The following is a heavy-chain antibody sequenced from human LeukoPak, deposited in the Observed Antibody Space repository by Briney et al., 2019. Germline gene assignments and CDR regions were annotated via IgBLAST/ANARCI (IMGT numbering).Heavy chain of an antibody. V-gene: IGHV4-59*01. Sequence: SETLSLTCTVSGGSISSYYWSWIRPPPGKGLEWIGYIYYSGSTNYNPSLKSRVTISVDTSKNQFSLKLSSVTAADTAVYYCARALVGATGAFDIWGQGTMVTVSS. D-gene: IGHD1-26*01. CDR1: GGSISSYY. CDR2: IYYSGST. CDR3: ARALVGATGAFDI. J-gene: IGHJ3*02.